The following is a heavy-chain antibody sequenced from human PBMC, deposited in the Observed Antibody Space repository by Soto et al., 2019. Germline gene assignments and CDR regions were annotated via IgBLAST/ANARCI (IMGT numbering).Heavy chain of an antibody. CDR1: GFTFSTYY. V-gene: IGHV3-7*01. CDR3: ARDRGYCTGGTCYSVLDY. Sequence: EVQLVESGGGLVQPGGSLRLSCTASGFTFSTYYMNCVRQAPGKGLEWVANIKHDGREKYYVDSVKGRFTISRDNAKNSLYLQMNSLRAEDTAVYYCARDRGYCTGGTCYSVLDYWGQGILVTVSS. D-gene: IGHD2-15*01. CDR2: IKHDGREK. J-gene: IGHJ4*02.